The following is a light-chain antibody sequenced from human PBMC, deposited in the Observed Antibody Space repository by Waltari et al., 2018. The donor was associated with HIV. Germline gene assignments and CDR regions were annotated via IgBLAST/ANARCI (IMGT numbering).Light chain of an antibody. CDR1: QSVSSD. V-gene: IGKV3-15*01. CDR3: QQYGSSSIFT. J-gene: IGKJ3*01. Sequence: ERVMTQSPATLSVSPGERATLSCRASQSVSSDLAWYQQKPGQAPRLLIYDASTRATGIPDRFSGSGSGTEFTLTISGLQSEDFAVYYCQQYGSSSIFTFGPGTKVDIK. CDR2: DAS.